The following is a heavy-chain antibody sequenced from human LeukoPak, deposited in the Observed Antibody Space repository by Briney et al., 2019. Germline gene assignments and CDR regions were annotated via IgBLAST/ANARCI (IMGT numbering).Heavy chain of an antibody. D-gene: IGHD3-16*02. V-gene: IGHV3-30*18. J-gene: IGHJ4*02. CDR1: RFTFSNYG. Sequence: GRSLRLSCAASRFTFSNYGMNWVRQAPGKGLEWVAVISYDGTIQYYADSVKGRFTISRDNPKNILFLQMNSLRAEDTAVYYCAKGPGLIGRDYFDYWGQGTLVTVSS. CDR2: ISYDGTIQ. CDR3: AKGPGLIGRDYFDY.